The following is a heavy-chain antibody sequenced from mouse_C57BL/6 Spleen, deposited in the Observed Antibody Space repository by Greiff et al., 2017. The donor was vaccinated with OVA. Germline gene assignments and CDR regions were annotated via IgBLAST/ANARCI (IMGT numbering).Heavy chain of an antibody. Sequence: EVKVEESGGGLVKPGGSLKLSCAASGFTFSSYTMSWVRQTPEKRLEWVATISGGGGNTYYPDSVKGRFTISRDNAKNTLYLQMSSLRSEDTALYYCARHDGYSDYFDYWGQGTTLTVSS. J-gene: IGHJ2*01. CDR1: GFTFSSYT. CDR3: ARHDGYSDYFDY. CDR2: ISGGGGNT. V-gene: IGHV5-9*01. D-gene: IGHD2-3*01.